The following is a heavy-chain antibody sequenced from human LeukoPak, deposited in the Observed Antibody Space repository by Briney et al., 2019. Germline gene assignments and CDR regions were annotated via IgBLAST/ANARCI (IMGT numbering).Heavy chain of an antibody. D-gene: IGHD4-23*01. CDR1: DDSITMHY. CDR2: VDHTGST. Sequence: SETLSLTCSVSDDSITMHYWTWIRQPPGKGLEWIGYVDHTGSTNYNPSLKSRVTISVDTSKNQFSLKLSSVTAADTAVYYCARVYGGNSDGGYYYYYMDVWGKGTTVTISS. V-gene: IGHV4-59*08. J-gene: IGHJ6*03. CDR3: ARVYGGNSDGGYYYYYMDV.